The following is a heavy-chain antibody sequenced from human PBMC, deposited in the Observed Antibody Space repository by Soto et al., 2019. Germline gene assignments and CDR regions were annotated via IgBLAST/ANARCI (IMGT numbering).Heavy chain of an antibody. D-gene: IGHD3-22*01. Sequence: PGGSLRLSCAVSGFTFSRYWMHWVRQAPGKGLVWVSRINSDGSSTSYADSVKGRFTISRDNAKNTLYLQMNSLRAEDTAVYYCAKDYYDSSDPYVSPNWFDPWGQGTLVTVS. J-gene: IGHJ5*02. V-gene: IGHV3-74*01. CDR2: INSDGSST. CDR3: AKDYYDSSDPYVSPNWFDP. CDR1: GFTFSRYW.